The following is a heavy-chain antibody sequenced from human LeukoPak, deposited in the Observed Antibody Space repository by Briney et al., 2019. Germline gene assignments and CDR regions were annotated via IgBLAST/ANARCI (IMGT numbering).Heavy chain of an antibody. CDR2: ISSSGGNI. V-gene: IGHV3-48*03. CDR1: GFTFSSYE. Sequence: GGSLRLSCAASGFTFSSYEMNWVRQGPGKGLEWVSYISSSGGNIYYADSVKGRFTISRDNAKNSLYLQMNSLRAEDTAVYYCATKGRAAGDYWGQGTLVTVSS. J-gene: IGHJ4*02. CDR3: ATKGRAAGDY. D-gene: IGHD6-13*01.